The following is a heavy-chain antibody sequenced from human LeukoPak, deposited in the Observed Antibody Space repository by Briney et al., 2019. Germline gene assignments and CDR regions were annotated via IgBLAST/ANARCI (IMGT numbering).Heavy chain of an antibody. J-gene: IGHJ4*02. V-gene: IGHV3-30*02. Sequence: PGGSLRLSCAASGFTFSSYGMHWVRQALGKGLEWVAFIRYDGSNKYYADSVKGRFTISRDNSKNTLYLQMNSLRAEDTAVYYCAKDRLIRYFDWLLSWGQGTLVTVSS. CDR1: GFTFSSYG. D-gene: IGHD3-9*01. CDR3: AKDRLIRYFDWLLS. CDR2: IRYDGSNK.